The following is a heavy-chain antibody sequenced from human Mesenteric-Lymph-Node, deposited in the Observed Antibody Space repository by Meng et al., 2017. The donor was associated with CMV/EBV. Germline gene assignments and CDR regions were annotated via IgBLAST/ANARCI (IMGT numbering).Heavy chain of an antibody. J-gene: IGHJ4*02. Sequence: GGSLRLSCAASGFTFSDYYMSWIRQAPGKGLEWVSYISSSGSTIYYADSVKGRFTISRDKSKNTLYLQMNSLRAEDTAVYYCAKETMDYYDTSGLHYWGQGTLVPSPQ. CDR1: GFTFSDYY. CDR2: ISSSGSTI. V-gene: IGHV3-11*04. CDR3: AKETMDYYDTSGLHY. D-gene: IGHD3-22*01.